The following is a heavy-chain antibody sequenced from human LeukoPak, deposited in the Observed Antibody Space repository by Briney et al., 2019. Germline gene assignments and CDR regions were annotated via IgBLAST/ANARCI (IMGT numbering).Heavy chain of an antibody. D-gene: IGHD3-16*01. Sequence: PSETLSLTCAVYGGSFSGYYWSWIRQTPGKGLEWIGEINHSGSTNYNPSLNSRVTISVDTSKNQFSLKLSSVTAADTAVYYCARGRRRLDAFDIWGQGTMVTVSS. CDR3: ARGRRRLDAFDI. CDR2: INHSGST. J-gene: IGHJ3*02. V-gene: IGHV4-34*01. CDR1: GGSFSGYY.